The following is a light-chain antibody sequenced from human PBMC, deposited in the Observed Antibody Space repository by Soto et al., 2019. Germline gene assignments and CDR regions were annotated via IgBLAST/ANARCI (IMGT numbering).Light chain of an antibody. CDR1: QSVSSN. CDR3: QQYNDWPPKHT. J-gene: IGKJ2*01. CDR2: DAS. V-gene: IGKV3-15*01. Sequence: EIVMTQSPATLSVSPGERATLSCRASQSVSSNIAWYQQKPGQAPRLLIYDASTRATGVPPRFSGSGSGTEFTLTISSLQSEDSAVYYCQQYNDWPPKHTFGQGTKLEIK.